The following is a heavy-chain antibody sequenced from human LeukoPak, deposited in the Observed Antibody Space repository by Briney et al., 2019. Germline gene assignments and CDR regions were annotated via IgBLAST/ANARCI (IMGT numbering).Heavy chain of an antibody. D-gene: IGHD2-15*01. Sequence: GGSLRLSCAASGFAFSNYAMNWVRQAPGKGLEWVSSISGTGASTYYADSVKGRFTISRDNSKDTLYLQMNRLGAEDTALYYCAKDLTIVVVAATWTFDYWGQGTLVTVSS. CDR3: AKDLTIVVVAATWTFDY. V-gene: IGHV3-23*01. CDR1: GFAFSNYA. CDR2: ISGTGAST. J-gene: IGHJ4*02.